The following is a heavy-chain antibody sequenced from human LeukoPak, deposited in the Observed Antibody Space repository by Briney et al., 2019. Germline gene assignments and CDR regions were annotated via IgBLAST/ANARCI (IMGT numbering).Heavy chain of an antibody. CDR2: ISGSGGST. V-gene: IGHV3-23*01. J-gene: IGHJ4*02. Sequence: PGGSLRLSCAASGFTFSSYAMSWVRQAPGKGLEWVSAISGSGGSTYYADSVKGRFTISRDNSKNTLYLQMNSLRAEDTAVYYCAKDSWGIYDSSGYYYDYFDYWGQGTLVTVSS. CDR1: GFTFSSYA. D-gene: IGHD3-22*01. CDR3: AKDSWGIYDSSGYYYDYFDY.